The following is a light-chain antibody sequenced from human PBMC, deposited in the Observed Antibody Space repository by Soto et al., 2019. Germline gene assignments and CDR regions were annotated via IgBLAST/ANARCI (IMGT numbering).Light chain of an antibody. Sequence: ERVMTHSPVTLSVSPGERATLSCMASQLVTSDLAWYQQRPGQTPRLLIFGAYTRAPGIPSRFSGSGSGTEFTLTISSLQSEDFAVYYCQQFQHWPWTFGQGTKV. CDR2: GAY. CDR3: QQFQHWPWT. CDR1: QLVTSD. J-gene: IGKJ1*01. V-gene: IGKV3-15*01.